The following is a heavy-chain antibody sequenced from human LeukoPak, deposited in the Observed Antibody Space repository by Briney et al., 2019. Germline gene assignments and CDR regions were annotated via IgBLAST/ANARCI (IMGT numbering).Heavy chain of an antibody. CDR1: GDSIRSNRNY. V-gene: IGHV4-61*05. J-gene: IGHJ3*02. CDR2: IYSNEAT. Sequence: SETLSLTCSVSGDSIRSNRNYWGWIRQPPGKGLEWIGYIYSNEATQYKPSLKSRVTISADTSKNQFSLKLTSVSAADTAIYYCARRNDFDIWGQGTMVTVSS. CDR3: ARRNDFDI.